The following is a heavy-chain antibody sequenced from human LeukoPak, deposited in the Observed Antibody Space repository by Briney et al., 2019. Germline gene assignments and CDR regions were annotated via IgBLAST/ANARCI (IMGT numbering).Heavy chain of an antibody. V-gene: IGHV3-33*01. CDR2: IWYDGSNK. Sequence: PGGSLRLSCAASGFTFSSYGMHWVRQAPGKGLEWVAVIWYDGSNKYYADSVRGRFTISRDNSKNTLYLQMNRLRDEDTAVYYCARDPVGGLSYYFDYWGQGTLVTVSS. J-gene: IGHJ4*02. D-gene: IGHD3-16*01. CDR1: GFTFSSYG. CDR3: ARDPVGGLSYYFDY.